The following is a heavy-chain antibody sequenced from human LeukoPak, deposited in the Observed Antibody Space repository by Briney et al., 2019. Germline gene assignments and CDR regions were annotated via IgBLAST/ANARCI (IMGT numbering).Heavy chain of an antibody. CDR3: VRSGVVAAMDFDY. V-gene: IGHV3-48*04. J-gene: IGHJ4*02. CDR2: ISSSSSTI. Sequence: GGSLRLSCAASGFTFSSYSMNWVRQAPGKGLEWVSYISSSSSTIYYADSVKGRFTISRDNAKNSLYLQMNSLRAEDTAVYYCVRSGVVAAMDFDYWGQGTLVTVSS. CDR1: GFTFSSYS. D-gene: IGHD2-15*01.